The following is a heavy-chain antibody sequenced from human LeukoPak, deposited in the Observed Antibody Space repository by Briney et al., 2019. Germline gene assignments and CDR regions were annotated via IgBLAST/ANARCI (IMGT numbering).Heavy chain of an antibody. Sequence: SVKVSCKASGYTFTSYAISWVRQAPGQGLEWMGGIIPIFGTANYAQKFQGRVTITADESTSTAYMELSSLRSEDTAVYYCARHGTGEYYYYGMDVWGQGTTVTVSS. CDR1: GYTFTSYA. CDR3: ARHGTGEYYYYGMDV. D-gene: IGHD3/OR15-3a*01. CDR2: IIPIFGTA. V-gene: IGHV1-69*13. J-gene: IGHJ6*02.